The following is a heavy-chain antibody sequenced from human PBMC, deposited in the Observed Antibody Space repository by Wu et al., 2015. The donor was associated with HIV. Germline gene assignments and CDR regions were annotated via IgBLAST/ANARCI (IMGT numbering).Heavy chain of an antibody. J-gene: IGHJ4*02. D-gene: IGHD3-22*01. CDR1: GYTFTGYY. CDR2: MNPNSGGT. Sequence: QVQLVQSGAEVKKPGASVKVSCKASGYTFTGYYMHWVRQAPGQGLEWMGWMNPNSGGTSYAQKFQGRVTMTRDTAVSTAYMELNSLRSDDTAVYYCARLQSLSGFYSNADYWGQGTLVTVSS. V-gene: IGHV1-2*02. CDR3: ARLQSLSGFYSNADY.